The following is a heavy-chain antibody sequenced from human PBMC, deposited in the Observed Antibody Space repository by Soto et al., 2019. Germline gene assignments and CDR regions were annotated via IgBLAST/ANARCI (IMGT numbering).Heavy chain of an antibody. J-gene: IGHJ3*02. Sequence: VASVKVSCKASGGTFSSYAISWVRQAPGQGLEWMGGIIPIFGTANYAQKFQGRVTITADKSTSTAYMELSSLRSEDTAVYYCARDPGYYDSSGYPPRGAFDIWGQGTMVTVSS. CDR3: ARDPGYYDSSGYPPRGAFDI. CDR2: IIPIFGTA. V-gene: IGHV1-69*06. CDR1: GGTFSSYA. D-gene: IGHD3-22*01.